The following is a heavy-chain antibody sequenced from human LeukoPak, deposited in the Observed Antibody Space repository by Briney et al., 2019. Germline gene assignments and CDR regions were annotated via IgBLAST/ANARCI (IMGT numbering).Heavy chain of an antibody. D-gene: IGHD4-17*01. V-gene: IGHV3-30*18. CDR3: AKGVASVTRYVDY. J-gene: IGHJ4*02. CDR1: GFTFSSYS. Sequence: GGSLRLSCAASGFTFSSYSMQWVRQTPGKGLEWVGIMSNSGENTFYGEAVKGRFTISRDNSQNTLYLQMNSLRPEDTAVYYCAKGVASVTRYVDYWGQGTLVTVSS. CDR2: MSNSGENT.